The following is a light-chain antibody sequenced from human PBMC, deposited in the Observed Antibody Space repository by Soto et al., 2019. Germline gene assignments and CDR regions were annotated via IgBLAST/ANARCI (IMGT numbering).Light chain of an antibody. J-gene: IGKJ4*01. CDR2: KAS. Sequence: DTQMTQSPSTLSASVGDRVTITCRASQSISNWLAWYQQKPGKAPNLLIYKASSLESGVPSRFSGSGSGTEFTLTISSLRTDDFATYYCQQYNTYPLTFGGGTKVEIK. CDR1: QSISNW. CDR3: QQYNTYPLT. V-gene: IGKV1-5*03.